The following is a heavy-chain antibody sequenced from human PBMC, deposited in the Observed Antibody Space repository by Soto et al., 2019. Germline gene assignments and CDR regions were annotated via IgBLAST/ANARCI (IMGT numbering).Heavy chain of an antibody. CDR2: IIPVLGTP. CDR1: GGTFTSIA. V-gene: IGHV1-69*01. CDR3: ASSAGLYHLLNYYGLNV. D-gene: IGHD6-13*01. Sequence: QVHLVQSSAEVKKPGSSVKVSCKASGGTFTSIAFSWVRQAPGQGLEWMGGIIPVLGTPNYAQKFQARVTITADASTTTVHMELSSLRSDDTAVYYCASSAGLYHLLNYYGLNVWGQGTTVTV. J-gene: IGHJ6*02.